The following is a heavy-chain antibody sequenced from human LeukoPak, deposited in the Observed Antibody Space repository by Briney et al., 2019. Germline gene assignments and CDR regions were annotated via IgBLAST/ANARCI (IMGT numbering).Heavy chain of an antibody. J-gene: IGHJ4*02. D-gene: IGHD3-10*01. Sequence: PGGSLRLSCAASGFTFSSYAMNWVRQDPGKGLEWVSGISASGGTTSYADSMKGRFTISRDNSKGPLFLQLNSLRAEDTAVYYCAKASSYGSMSYDFDSWGQGTLVTVSS. V-gene: IGHV3-23*01. CDR3: AKASSYGSMSYDFDS. CDR1: GFTFSSYA. CDR2: ISASGGTT.